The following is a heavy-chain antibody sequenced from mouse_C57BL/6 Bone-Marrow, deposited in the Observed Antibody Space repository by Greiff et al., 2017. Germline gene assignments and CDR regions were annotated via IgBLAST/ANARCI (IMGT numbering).Heavy chain of an antibody. CDR1: GYAFTNYL. J-gene: IGHJ1*03. Sequence: QVQLQQSGAELVRPGTSVKVSCKASGYAFTNYLIEWVKQRPGQGLEWIGVINPGSGGTNYNEKFKGKATLTADKSSSTAYMQLSSLTSEDSAVYVCARDYGSSYVWYFDVWGTGTTVTVSS. V-gene: IGHV1-54*01. CDR2: INPGSGGT. CDR3: ARDYGSSYVWYFDV. D-gene: IGHD1-1*01.